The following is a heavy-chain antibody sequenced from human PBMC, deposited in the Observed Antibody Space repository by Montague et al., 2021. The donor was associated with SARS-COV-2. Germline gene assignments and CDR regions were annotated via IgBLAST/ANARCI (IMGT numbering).Heavy chain of an antibody. CDR3: ARHITGSGDAFDI. J-gene: IGHJ3*02. CDR1: GGSVSSSSYY. CDR2: LYYTECT. D-gene: IGHD3-10*01. V-gene: IGHV4-39*01. Sequence: SETLSLTCTVSGGSVSSSSYYWGWIRQPPGKGMEWIGCLYYTECTYYNPSPRSRVTVSVDTSKNQFSLKLSSVTVADTAVYYCARHITGSGDAFDIWGQGTMVSVAS.